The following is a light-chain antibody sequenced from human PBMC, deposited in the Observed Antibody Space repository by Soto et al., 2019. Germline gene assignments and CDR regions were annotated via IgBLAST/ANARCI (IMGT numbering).Light chain of an antibody. J-gene: IGKJ1*01. CDR1: QSVNKNS. V-gene: IGKV3-20*01. CDR3: XXYXSLWT. CDR2: GAS. Sequence: IVMTQSPATLSLSPGERATLSCRTSQSVNKNSLAWYQQKPGQAPRLLIYGASSRATGIPDRLSGSGSGTDFTLSISRLEPEDFAVYXXXXYXSLWTFGQGTKVDIK.